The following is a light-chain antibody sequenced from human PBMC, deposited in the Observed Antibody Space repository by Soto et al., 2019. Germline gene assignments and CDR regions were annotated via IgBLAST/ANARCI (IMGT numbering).Light chain of an antibody. Sequence: EIVLTQSPGTLSLSPGGRATLACRSSQSVSSNYLAWYQQKPGQAPRLLIYGASTRATGIPARFSGSGSGTDFTLTISSLEPEDVAVYYCQQRGNRPPWTFGQGTKVDI. J-gene: IGKJ1*01. CDR1: QSVSSNY. CDR2: GAS. CDR3: QQRGNRPPWT. V-gene: IGKV3D-20*02.